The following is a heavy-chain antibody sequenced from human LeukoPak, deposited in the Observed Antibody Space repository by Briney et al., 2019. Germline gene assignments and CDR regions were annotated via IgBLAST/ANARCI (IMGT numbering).Heavy chain of an antibody. CDR1: GITFSNYG. D-gene: IGHD4/OR15-4a*01. CDR3: AKSLMVLDAFDI. J-gene: IGHJ3*02. Sequence: GGSLRLSCVASGITFSNYGMHWVRQAPGKGLEWVAVISYDGSNKYYADSVKGRITISRDNSKNTLYLQMNSLRAEDTAVYYCAKSLMVLDAFDIWGQGTMVTVSS. V-gene: IGHV3-30*18. CDR2: ISYDGSNK.